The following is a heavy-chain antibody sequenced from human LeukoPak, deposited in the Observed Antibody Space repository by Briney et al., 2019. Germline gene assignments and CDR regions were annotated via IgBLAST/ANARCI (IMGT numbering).Heavy chain of an antibody. V-gene: IGHV1-8*03. CDR2: MTPNSGYT. D-gene: IGHD5-24*01. CDR1: GYTFTSYE. CDR3: ARGRDGYNFGYFDL. Sequence: GASVKVSCKASGYTFTSYEINWVRHATGQGLEWMGWMTPNSGYTGYAQKFQGRVTITRNTSITTAYIELSSLRFEDTAVYYCARGRDGYNFGYFDLWGRGTLVTVSS. J-gene: IGHJ2*01.